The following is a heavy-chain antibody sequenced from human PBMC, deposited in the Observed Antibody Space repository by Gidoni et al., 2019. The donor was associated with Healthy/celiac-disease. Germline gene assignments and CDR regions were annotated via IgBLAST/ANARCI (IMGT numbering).Heavy chain of an antibody. D-gene: IGHD3-22*01. CDR2: ISSSSSYI. Sequence: EVQLVESGGGLVKPGGSLRLSCAASGFTFSSYSMNWVRQAPGKGLEWVSSISSSSSYIYYADSVKGRFTISRDNAKNSLYLQMNSLRAEDTAVYYCAHYPTYYYDSSGYGPAFDIWGQGTMVTVSS. CDR1: GFTFSSYS. J-gene: IGHJ3*02. V-gene: IGHV3-21*01. CDR3: AHYPTYYYDSSGYGPAFDI.